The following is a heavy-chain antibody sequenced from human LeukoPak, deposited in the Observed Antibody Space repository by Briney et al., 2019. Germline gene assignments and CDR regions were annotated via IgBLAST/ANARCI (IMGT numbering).Heavy chain of an antibody. J-gene: IGHJ4*02. CDR2: ITTNGGST. Sequence: SGGSLRLSCAASGFTFSTYAMHWVRQAPGKGPEYVSAITTNGGSTYYANSVKGRFTISRDNSKNTLYLQMGSLRAEDMAVYYCARGYVLLDYWGQGTLVTVSS. CDR1: GFTFSTYA. V-gene: IGHV3-64*01. D-gene: IGHD2/OR15-2a*01. CDR3: ARGYVLLDY.